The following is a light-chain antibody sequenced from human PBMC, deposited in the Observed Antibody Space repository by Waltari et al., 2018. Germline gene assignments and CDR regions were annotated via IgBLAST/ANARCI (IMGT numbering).Light chain of an antibody. CDR2: AAS. V-gene: IGKV1-27*01. CDR3: QQDYTTPLT. CDR1: QAINKE. Sequence: DIQMTKSPSSLSASVGDRVTVPCRASQAINKELTWYQQKPCKAPTLLIYAASSLQTGVSSRFSGSGSVTDFTLTISSLQPEDVSTYYCQQDYTTPLTFGGWTKVEIK. J-gene: IGKJ4*01.